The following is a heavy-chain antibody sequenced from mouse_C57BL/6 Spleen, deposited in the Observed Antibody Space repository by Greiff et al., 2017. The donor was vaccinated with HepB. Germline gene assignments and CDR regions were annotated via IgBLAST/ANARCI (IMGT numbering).Heavy chain of an antibody. CDR2: IYPGDGDT. Sequence: VQLQQSGPELVKPGASVKISCKASGYAFSSSWMNWVKQRPGKGLEWIGRIYPGDGDTKYNGKFKGKATLTADKASSTAYVQLSSRTSEESAVYFCARSEDGYYRYFDVWGTGTTVTVSS. V-gene: IGHV1-82*01. CDR3: ARSEDGYYRYFDV. CDR1: GYAFSSSW. D-gene: IGHD2-3*01. J-gene: IGHJ1*03.